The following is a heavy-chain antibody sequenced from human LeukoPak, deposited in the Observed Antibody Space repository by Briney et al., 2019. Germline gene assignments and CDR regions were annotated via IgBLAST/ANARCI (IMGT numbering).Heavy chain of an antibody. J-gene: IGHJ6*03. CDR2: INPNSGGK. CDR1: GYTFTVYY. D-gene: IGHD4-17*01. CDR3: ARDYYGDYAMFYYYYYMDV. V-gene: IGHV1-2*06. Sequence: ASVKVSFKASGYTFTVYYMHWVRRAPGQGLEWMGRINPNSGGKNYAQKFQGRVTITRATSISTAYMELSRLRSDDTAVYYCARDYYGDYAMFYYYYYMDVWGKGTTVTVSS.